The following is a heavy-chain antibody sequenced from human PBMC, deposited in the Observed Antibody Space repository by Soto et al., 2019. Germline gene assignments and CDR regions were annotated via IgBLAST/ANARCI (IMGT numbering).Heavy chain of an antibody. CDR2: ISYDGSNK. CDR3: ASENWDAFDI. CDR1: GFTFSSYA. J-gene: IGHJ3*02. V-gene: IGHV3-30*04. D-gene: IGHD1-1*01. Sequence: QVQLVESGGGVVQPGRSLRLSCAASGFTFSSYAMHWVRQAPGKGLEWVAVISYDGSNKYYADSVKDRFTISRDNSKNTLYLQMNSLRAEDTAVYYCASENWDAFDIWGQGTMVTVSS.